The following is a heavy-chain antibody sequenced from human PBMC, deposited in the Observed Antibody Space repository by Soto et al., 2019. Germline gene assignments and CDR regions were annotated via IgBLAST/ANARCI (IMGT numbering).Heavy chain of an antibody. CDR3: ARAANSSRGNRRFDY. V-gene: IGHV4-31*03. CDR2: IYYSGST. D-gene: IGHD6-13*01. Sequence: QVQLQESGPGLVKPSQTLSLTCTVSGGSISSGGYYWSWIRQHPGKGMEWIGYIYYSGSTYCNPSLKSRVTISVDTSKNQFSLKLSSVTAAATAVYYCARAANSSRGNRRFDYWGQGTLVTVSS. CDR1: GGSISSGGYY. J-gene: IGHJ4*02.